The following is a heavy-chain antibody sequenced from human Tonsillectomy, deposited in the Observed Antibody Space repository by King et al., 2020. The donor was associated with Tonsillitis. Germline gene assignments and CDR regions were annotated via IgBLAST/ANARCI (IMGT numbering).Heavy chain of an antibody. Sequence: EVQLVESGGGLVQPGGSLRLSCAASGFTFRNYAMSWVRQAPGKGLEWVSAISGSGGSTYSADSVKGRFTISRYNAKNTLYLQMNSLRVEVTAVYYCAKDQVATMPRDAFDFCGQGTLVTVSS. CDR1: GFTFRNYA. V-gene: IGHV3-23*04. CDR3: AKDQVATMPRDAFDF. D-gene: IGHD5-12*01. CDR2: ISGSGGST. J-gene: IGHJ3*01.